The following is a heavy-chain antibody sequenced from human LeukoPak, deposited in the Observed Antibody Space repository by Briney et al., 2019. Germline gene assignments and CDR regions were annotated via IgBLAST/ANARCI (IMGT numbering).Heavy chain of an antibody. D-gene: IGHD4-11*01. Sequence: SETLSLTCTVSGGSISSHYWSWIRQPPGKGLEWIGYIYYSGSTNYNPSLKSRVTISVDTSKNQFSLKLSSVTAADTAVYYCARFGYSNSLSYWGQGTLVTVSS. V-gene: IGHV4-59*11. J-gene: IGHJ4*02. CDR3: ARFGYSNSLSY. CDR2: IYYSGST. CDR1: GGSISSHY.